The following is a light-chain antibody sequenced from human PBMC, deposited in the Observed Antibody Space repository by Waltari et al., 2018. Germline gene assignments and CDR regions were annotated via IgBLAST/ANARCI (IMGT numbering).Light chain of an antibody. Sequence: QSPLPQPASVSGSPGPSLTPSCTGIGCAVGGFNLFSWYQQHPGKAPKLMIYDVFNRPSGVSTRFSGSKSDNAASLAISGLQAEDEAVYYCSSYTASPPHVVFGGGTKVTVL. CDR1: GCAVGGFNL. CDR3: SSYTASPPHVV. CDR2: DVF. J-gene: IGLJ2*01. V-gene: IGLV2-14*03.